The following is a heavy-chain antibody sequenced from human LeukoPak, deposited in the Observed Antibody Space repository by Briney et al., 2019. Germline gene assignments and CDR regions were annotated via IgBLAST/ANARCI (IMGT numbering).Heavy chain of an antibody. Sequence: SVKVSCKASGGTFSSYAISWVRQAPGQGLEWMGGIIPIFGTANYAQKFQGRVTITADKSTSTAYMELSSLRSEDTAVYYCARVGRYSSGWPDDYWGQGTLVTVSS. D-gene: IGHD6-19*01. CDR2: IIPIFGTA. CDR3: ARVGRYSSGWPDDY. J-gene: IGHJ4*02. CDR1: GGTFSSYA. V-gene: IGHV1-69*06.